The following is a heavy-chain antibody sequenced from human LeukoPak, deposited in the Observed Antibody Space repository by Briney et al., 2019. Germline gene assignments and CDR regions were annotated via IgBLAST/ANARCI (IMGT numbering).Heavy chain of an antibody. CDR1: GGSISSYY. J-gene: IGHJ5*02. Sequence: PSETLSLTCTVSGGSISSYYWSWIRQPPGKGLEWIGYIYYSGSTNYNPSLKSRVTISVDTSKNQFSLKLSSVTAADTAVYYCARTEAVAGTKWFDPWGQGTLVTVSS. D-gene: IGHD6-19*01. CDR2: IYYSGST. CDR3: ARTEAVAGTKWFDP. V-gene: IGHV4-59*12.